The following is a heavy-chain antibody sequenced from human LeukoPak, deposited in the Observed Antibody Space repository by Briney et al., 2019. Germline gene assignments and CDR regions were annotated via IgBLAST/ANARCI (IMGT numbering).Heavy chain of an antibody. Sequence: SETLSLTCIVSNVSISSKSYYWGWIRQSPGKGLEWIGSIYYSGTTYYNPSLKSRVTISVDTSKNQFSLDLTSVTAADTAVYYCATSGNILTGYQKVTLAYWGQGTLVSVSS. CDR3: ATSGNILTGYQKVTLAY. CDR2: IYYSGTT. J-gene: IGHJ4*02. D-gene: IGHD3-9*01. V-gene: IGHV4-39*01. CDR1: NVSISSKSYY.